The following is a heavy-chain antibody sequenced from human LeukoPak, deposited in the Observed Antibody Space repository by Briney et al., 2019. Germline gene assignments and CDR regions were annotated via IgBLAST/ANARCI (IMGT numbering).Heavy chain of an antibody. Sequence: GASLRLSCAASGFTFSNYAMSWVRQAPGKGLEWVSAILGSGGSTYYADSVKGRFTVSRDNSKSTLYLQMNTLRAEDTALYYCAKWGAYDVLTGYYAPDSWGQGTLVTVSS. D-gene: IGHD3-9*01. V-gene: IGHV3-23*01. J-gene: IGHJ5*01. CDR2: ILGSGGST. CDR3: AKWGAYDVLTGYYAPDS. CDR1: GFTFSNYA.